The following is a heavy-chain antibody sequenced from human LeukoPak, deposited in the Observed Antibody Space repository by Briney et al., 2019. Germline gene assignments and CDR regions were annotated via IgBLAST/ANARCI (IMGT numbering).Heavy chain of an antibody. CDR3: ARGHYCSGGSCYSDY. D-gene: IGHD2-15*01. J-gene: IGHJ4*02. CDR2: INPNTGGA. Sequence: AAVKVSFTASGYTFIAYYIHWGRQAPGQGLGWMGWINPNTGGANDGREFNGRVILSRDTSSTTAYMEMSRLRTDDTSIDYCARGHYCSGGSCYSDYWGQGTLVTVSS. CDR1: GYTFIAYY. V-gene: IGHV1-2*02.